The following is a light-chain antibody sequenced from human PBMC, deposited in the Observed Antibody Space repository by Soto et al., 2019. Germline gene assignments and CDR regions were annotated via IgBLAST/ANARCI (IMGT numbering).Light chain of an antibody. CDR3: SSYTSNSTGV. V-gene: IGLV2-14*03. CDR1: SRDIGGYNY. J-gene: IGLJ3*02. CDR2: DVS. Sequence: QSALTQPASVSGSPGQSITMSCTGTSRDIGGYNYVSWYQQHPGKAPKLMIYDVSNRPSGVSNRFSGSKSDNTASLTISGLQAEDEADYSCSSYTSNSTGVFGGGTQLTVL.